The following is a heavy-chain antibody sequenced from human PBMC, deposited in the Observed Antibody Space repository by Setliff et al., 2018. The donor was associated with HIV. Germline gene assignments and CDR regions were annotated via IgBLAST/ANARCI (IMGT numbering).Heavy chain of an antibody. CDR3: AREDWGSFDY. CDR1: GFTFSTYS. V-gene: IGHV3-48*01. CDR2: ISSSSSTI. J-gene: IGHJ4*02. D-gene: IGHD7-27*01. Sequence: GGSLRLSCLASGFTFSTYSMNWIRQTPEKGLEWISYISSSSSTIYYADSVKGRFTISRDNAKNSVYLDMDSLRADDTAVYYCAREDWGSFDYWGRGTPVTV.